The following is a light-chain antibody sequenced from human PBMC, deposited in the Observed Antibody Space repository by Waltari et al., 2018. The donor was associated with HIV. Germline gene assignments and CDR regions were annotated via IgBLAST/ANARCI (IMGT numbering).Light chain of an antibody. V-gene: IGLV1-44*01. CDR1: SSNIGSNT. CDR3: ASWDDSLNGPV. J-gene: IGLJ2*01. CDR2: GKN. Sequence: QSVLTQPPSTSGTPGQRVTISCSGSSSNIGSNTVSWFQQLPGTAPKVLIYGKNQRPSGVPYRFSGSKSGTSASLAIGGLQSEDEADYYCASWDDSLNGPVFGGGTTLTVL.